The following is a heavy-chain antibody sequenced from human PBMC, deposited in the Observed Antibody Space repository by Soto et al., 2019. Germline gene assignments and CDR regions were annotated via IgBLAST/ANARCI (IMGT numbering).Heavy chain of an antibody. CDR1: GYSFTSHY. D-gene: IGHD2-15*01. J-gene: IGHJ5*02. CDR2: IFPGGVNI. V-gene: IGHV1-46*03. CDR3: ARYQSCHDLVWCFNP. Sequence: ASVKVSCKATGYSFTSHYIHWVRQAPGQGLEWMGTIFPGGVNIAYAQKFQGRVTMTKDTSTSTIYMELNSLTSEDTAVYYCARYQSCHDLVWCFNPWAQEPLATVSS.